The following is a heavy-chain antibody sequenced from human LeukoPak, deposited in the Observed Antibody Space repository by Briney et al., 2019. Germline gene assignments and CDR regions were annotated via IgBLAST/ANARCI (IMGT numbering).Heavy chain of an antibody. CDR1: GFTFSSYV. J-gene: IGHJ4*02. CDR2: ISYDGSNK. D-gene: IGHD2-2*01. CDR3: TGGSTTTTPPDY. V-gene: IGHV3-30*01. Sequence: GGSLRLSCAASGFTFSSYVMHWVRQAPGKGLEWVAVISYDGSNKYYADSVKGRFTISRDNSKNTLSLQMDSLRAEDTAVYYCTGGSTTTTPPDYWGQGTLATVSS.